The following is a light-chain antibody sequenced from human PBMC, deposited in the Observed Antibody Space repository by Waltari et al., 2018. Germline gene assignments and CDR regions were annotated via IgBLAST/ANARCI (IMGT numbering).Light chain of an antibody. CDR2: EFS. CDR1: DSDVGAYDF. J-gene: IGLJ1*01. V-gene: IGLV2-14*01. CDR3: SSYTTSSAPGV. Sequence: QSALTQPASVSGSPGQSIPISCSGTDSDVGAYDFVSWYQQHPGTAPHLLIYEFSNRPSGISTRFSASKSGNTASLTISALQAEDEADYCCSSYTTSSAPGVFGTGTRVTVL.